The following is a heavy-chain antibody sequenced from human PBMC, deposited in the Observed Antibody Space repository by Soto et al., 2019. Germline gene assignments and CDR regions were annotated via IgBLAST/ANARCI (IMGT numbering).Heavy chain of an antibody. V-gene: IGHV1-8*01. J-gene: IGHJ4*02. CDR3: ARGLPDY. CDR2: LNPDTGKT. Sequence: QVQLVQSGAEVREPGASVKVSCKASGYIFTGYDINWVRQTARHGLEWMGWLNPDTGKTGYAQRFQGRVTMSRNTSISTAYMELSSLTSEDTAIYYCARGLPDYWGQGTLVTVSS. CDR1: GYIFTGYD.